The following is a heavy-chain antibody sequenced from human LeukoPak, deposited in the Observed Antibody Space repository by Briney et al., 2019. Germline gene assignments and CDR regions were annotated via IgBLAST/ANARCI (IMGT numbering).Heavy chain of an antibody. CDR1: GFTFSSYS. V-gene: IGHV3-21*01. CDR3: AGSYGDYEY. Sequence: GGSLRLSCAASGFTFSSYSMNWVRQAPGKGLEWVSSISSSSSYIYYVDSVKGRFTISRDNAKNSLYLQMNSLRAEDTAVYYCAGSYGDYEYWGQGTLVTVSS. J-gene: IGHJ4*02. CDR2: ISSSSSYI. D-gene: IGHD4-17*01.